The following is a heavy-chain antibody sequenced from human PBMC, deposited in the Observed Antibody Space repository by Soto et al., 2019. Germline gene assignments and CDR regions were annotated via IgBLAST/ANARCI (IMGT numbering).Heavy chain of an antibody. D-gene: IGHD6-13*01. Sequence: EVQLVESGGGLVKPGGSLRLSCAASGFTFSSYSMNWVRQAPGKGLEWVSSISSSSSYIYYADSVKGRFTISRDNAKNSLYLQINSLRAEDTAVYYCAREVRKRIAAHNWFDPWGQGTLVTVSS. V-gene: IGHV3-21*01. CDR3: AREVRKRIAAHNWFDP. CDR1: GFTFSSYS. J-gene: IGHJ5*02. CDR2: ISSSSSYI.